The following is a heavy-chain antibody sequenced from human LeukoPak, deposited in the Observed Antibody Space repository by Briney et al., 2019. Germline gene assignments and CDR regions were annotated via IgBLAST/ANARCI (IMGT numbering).Heavy chain of an antibody. J-gene: IGHJ6*02. CDR2: IKQDGSEK. D-gene: IGHD6-13*01. Sequence: PGGSLRLSCAASGFTFSRYWMSWVRQATGKGLEWVANIKQDGSEKYYVDSVKGRFTISRDNAKNSLYLQMSSLRAEDTAVYYCARDLAAAGTSGMDVWGQGTTVTVSS. CDR1: GFTFSRYW. V-gene: IGHV3-7*01. CDR3: ARDLAAAGTSGMDV.